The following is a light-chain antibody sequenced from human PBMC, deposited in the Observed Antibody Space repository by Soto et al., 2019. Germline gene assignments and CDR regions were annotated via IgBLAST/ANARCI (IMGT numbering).Light chain of an antibody. V-gene: IGKV3-11*01. CDR3: QQRSNWPPEIT. CDR1: QAVNTR. J-gene: IGKJ5*01. Sequence: EIVLTHSPATLSSFPCDRVTLSFSASQAVNTRLAWYQHKPGQAPRLLIYLTSNRAAGIPARFSGSGSETDLTLTISDVEPEDFAVYYCQQRSNWPPEITFGQGTRLEIK. CDR2: LTS.